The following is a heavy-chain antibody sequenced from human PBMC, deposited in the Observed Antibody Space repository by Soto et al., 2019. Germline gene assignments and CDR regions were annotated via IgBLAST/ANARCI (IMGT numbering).Heavy chain of an antibody. CDR2: IYYSGST. J-gene: IGHJ4*02. V-gene: IGHV4-31*03. CDR1: GGSISSGGYY. CDR3: ARVQDSRGGFDY. D-gene: IGHD3-22*01. Sequence: SETLSLTCTVSGGSISSGGYYWSWIRQHPGKGLEWIGYIYYSGSTYYNPSLKSRVTISVDTSKNQFSLKLSSVTAADTAVYYCARVQDSRGGFDYWGQGTLVTVSS.